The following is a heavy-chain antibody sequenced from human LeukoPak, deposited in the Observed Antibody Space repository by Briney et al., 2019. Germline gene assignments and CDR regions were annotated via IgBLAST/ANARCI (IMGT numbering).Heavy chain of an antibody. CDR1: GFTFSSYG. CDR2: IRYDGSNK. Sequence: GGSLRLSCAASGFTFSSYGMHWVRQAPGKGLEWVAFIRYDGSNKYYADSVKGRFTISRDNSKNTLYLQMNSLRAEDTAVYYCATQEGIVVVPAAWGPSWGQGTLVTVSS. D-gene: IGHD2-2*01. CDR3: ATQEGIVVVPAAWGPS. V-gene: IGHV3-30*02. J-gene: IGHJ5*02.